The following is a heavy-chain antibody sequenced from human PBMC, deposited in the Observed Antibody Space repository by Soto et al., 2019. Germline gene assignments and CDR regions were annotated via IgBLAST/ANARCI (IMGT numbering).Heavy chain of an antibody. CDR2: ISGSGGST. CDR1: GFTFSSYA. J-gene: IGHJ4*02. CDR3: AKDDRDFDY. V-gene: IGHV3-23*01. D-gene: IGHD3-22*01. Sequence: GGSLRLSCAASGFTFSSYALSWVRQAPGKGLEWVSAISGSGGSTYYADSVKGRFTISSDNSKNTLYLQMNSLRADDTAVYYGAKDDRDFDYWGQGTLVTVSS.